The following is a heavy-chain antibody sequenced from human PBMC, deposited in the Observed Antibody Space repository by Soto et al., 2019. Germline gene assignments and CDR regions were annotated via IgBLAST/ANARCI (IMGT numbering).Heavy chain of an antibody. Sequence: VQLLESGGHLVQPGGSLRLSCAASGFTFGYYSMSWVRQSPGKGLEWVAGISGTGGSKYHADSVAGRFAISRDNSKRTLYLQLNNLRTEDTAVYYCARSLGDRWSEYFFQYWGQGTLVTVSS. CDR1: GFTFGYYS. V-gene: IGHV3-23*01. J-gene: IGHJ4*02. CDR3: ARSLGDRWSEYFFQY. D-gene: IGHD1-26*01. CDR2: ISGTGGSK.